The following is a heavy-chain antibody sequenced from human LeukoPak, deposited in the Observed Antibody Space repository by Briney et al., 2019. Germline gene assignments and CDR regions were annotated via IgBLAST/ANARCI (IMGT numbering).Heavy chain of an antibody. CDR1: GFTFSSYA. J-gene: IGHJ4*02. CDR2: ISYDGSRK. V-gene: IGHV3-30*18. D-gene: IGHD5-18*01. CDR3: AKVYTAMVNYYFGY. Sequence: GRSLRLSCAASGFTFSSYAMHWVRQTPGKGLEWVAVISYDGSRKYYADSVKGRFTISRDNSKNTLYLQMSSLRADDTAVYYCAKVYTAMVNYYFGYWGQGTLVTVSS.